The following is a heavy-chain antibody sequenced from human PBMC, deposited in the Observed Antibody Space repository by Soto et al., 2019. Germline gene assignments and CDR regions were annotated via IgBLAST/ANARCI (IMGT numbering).Heavy chain of an antibody. Sequence: SETLSLTCTVSGGSISSSSYYWGWIRQPPGKGLEWIGSIYYSGSTYYNPSLNSRVTISVDTSKNQFSLRLRSVTAADTSLYYCARHLYAENDAFGVWGQGTTVTVSS. V-gene: IGHV4-39*01. J-gene: IGHJ3*01. D-gene: IGHD2-2*01. CDR2: IYYSGST. CDR3: ARHLYAENDAFGV. CDR1: GGSISSSSYY.